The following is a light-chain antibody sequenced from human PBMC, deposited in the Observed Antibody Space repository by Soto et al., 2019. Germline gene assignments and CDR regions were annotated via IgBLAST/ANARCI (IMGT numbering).Light chain of an antibody. CDR1: QSVSSY. V-gene: IGKV3-11*01. J-gene: IGKJ1*01. CDR3: QQRSNWPPWT. CDR2: DAS. Sequence: EIVLTQSPATLSLSPGERATLSCRASQSVSSYFAWYQQKPGQAPRLLIYDASNRATGIPARFSGSGSGTDFTHTISSLEPEDFTVYYCQQRSNWPPWTFGQENTVAIK.